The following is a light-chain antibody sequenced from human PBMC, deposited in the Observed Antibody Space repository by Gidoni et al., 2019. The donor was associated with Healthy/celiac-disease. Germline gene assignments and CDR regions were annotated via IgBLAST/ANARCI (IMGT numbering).Light chain of an antibody. CDR3: QQYDNLPGT. Sequence: DIQMPQSPPSLSASVGDRVTITCQASQDISNYLTWYQQKPGKAPKLLIYDASNLETGVPSRFSGSGSGTDFTFTISSLQPEDIATYYCQQYDNLPGTFGQGTKLEIK. CDR1: QDISNY. J-gene: IGKJ2*01. V-gene: IGKV1-33*01. CDR2: DAS.